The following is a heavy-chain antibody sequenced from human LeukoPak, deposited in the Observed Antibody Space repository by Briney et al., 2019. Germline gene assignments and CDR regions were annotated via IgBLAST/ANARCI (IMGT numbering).Heavy chain of an antibody. CDR1: GYTFTSYD. J-gene: IGHJ4*02. V-gene: IGHV1-18*01. CDR3: ARVAGYYHDY. CDR2: ISAYNGNT. D-gene: IGHD3-3*01. Sequence: ASVKVSCKASGYTFTSYDINWVRQATGQGLEWMGWISAYNGNTNYAQKLQGRVTMTTDTSTSTAYMELRSLRSDDTAVYYCARVAGYYHDYWGQGTLVTVSS.